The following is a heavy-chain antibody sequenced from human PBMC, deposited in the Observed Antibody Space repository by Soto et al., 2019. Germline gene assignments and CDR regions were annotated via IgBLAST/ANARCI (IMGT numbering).Heavy chain of an antibody. CDR2: FDPEDGET. D-gene: IGHD3-10*01. CDR1: GYTLTELS. Sequence: GASVKVSCKVSGYTLTELSMHWVRQAPGKGLEWMGGFDPEDGETIYAQKFQGRVTMTEDTSTDTAYMELSSLRSEDTAVYYCATPGPLWFGRLYFDYWGQGTLVTVSS. V-gene: IGHV1-24*01. CDR3: ATPGPLWFGRLYFDY. J-gene: IGHJ4*02.